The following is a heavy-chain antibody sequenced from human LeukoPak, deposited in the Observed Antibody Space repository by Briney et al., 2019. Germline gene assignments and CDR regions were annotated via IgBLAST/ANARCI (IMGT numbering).Heavy chain of an antibody. Sequence: ASVKVSCKASGYTFTGYYMHWVRQAPGQGLEWMGWVNPNSGGTNYAQKFQGRVTMTRDTSISTAYMELSRLRSDDTAVYYCARDYGGNGNWFDPWGQGTLVTVSS. CDR1: GYTFTGYY. CDR2: VNPNSGGT. J-gene: IGHJ5*02. V-gene: IGHV1-2*02. D-gene: IGHD4-23*01. CDR3: ARDYGGNGNWFDP.